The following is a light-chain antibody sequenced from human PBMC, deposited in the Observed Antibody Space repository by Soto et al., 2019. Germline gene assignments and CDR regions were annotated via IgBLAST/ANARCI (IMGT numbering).Light chain of an antibody. CDR2: DVN. Sequence: QSALTQPRSVSGSPGQSVTISCTGTNSDVGAYNYVSWYQQHPGKVPRLMIYDVNERPSGVPDRFSGAKSGNAASLTISGLQDEDEADYYCFSYAGGYTHVSFGGGTKLTVL. J-gene: IGLJ2*01. CDR1: NSDVGAYNY. V-gene: IGLV2-11*01. CDR3: FSYAGGYTHVS.